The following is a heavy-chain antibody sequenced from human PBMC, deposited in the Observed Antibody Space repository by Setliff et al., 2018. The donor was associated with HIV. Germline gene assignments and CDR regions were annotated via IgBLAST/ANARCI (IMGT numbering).Heavy chain of an antibody. D-gene: IGHD2-2*01. CDR1: GDSISSGSNY. V-gene: IGHV4-61*02. Sequence: LSLTCTGSGDSISSGSNYWSWIRQPAGKGLEWIGRIYTSGPRYNPSLENRVTISVDTSKSQFFLMLSSVTAADTAVYYCARASSDIPGVDSNYFDDWGQGTLVTVSS. CDR2: IYTSGP. CDR3: ARASSDIPGVDSNYFDD. J-gene: IGHJ4*02.